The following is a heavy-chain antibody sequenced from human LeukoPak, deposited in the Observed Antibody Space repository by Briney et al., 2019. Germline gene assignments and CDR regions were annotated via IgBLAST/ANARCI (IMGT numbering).Heavy chain of an antibody. CDR2: IRYDGSNT. CDR1: GFTFNNYG. V-gene: IGHV3-30*02. CDR3: ARERGRWLQTRGAFDI. Sequence: GGSLRLSCAASGFTFNNYGMHWVRQAPGKGLEWLAFIRYDGSNTYYADSVKGRFTISRDNSKNTLYLQMNSLRAEDTAVYYCARERGRWLQTRGAFDIWGQGTMVTVSS. J-gene: IGHJ3*02. D-gene: IGHD5-24*01.